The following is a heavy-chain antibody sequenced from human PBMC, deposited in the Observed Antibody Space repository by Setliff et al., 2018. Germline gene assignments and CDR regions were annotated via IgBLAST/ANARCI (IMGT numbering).Heavy chain of an antibody. Sequence: GGSLRLSCAASGLTLINNGFHWVRQAPSKGLEWVAIIWHDGTNKYYADSVKGRFDISRDSSKNTVYLQMNSLTAEDTAMYYCARHVDCSGGRCYSLSNWFDPWGPGTLVTVSS. D-gene: IGHD2-15*01. CDR2: IWHDGTNK. J-gene: IGHJ5*02. V-gene: IGHV3-33*01. CDR3: ARHVDCSGGRCYSLSNWFDP. CDR1: GLTLINNG.